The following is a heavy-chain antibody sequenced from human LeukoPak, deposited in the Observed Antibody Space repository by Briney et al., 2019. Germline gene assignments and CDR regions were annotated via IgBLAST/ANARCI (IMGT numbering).Heavy chain of an antibody. J-gene: IGHJ6*02. CDR3: ARDNGAIRAYYYHGMDV. V-gene: IGHV4-4*02. CDR2: IYHSGSI. Sequence: SETLSLTCAVSGGSISSRSWWSWVRQPPGKGLEWIGEIYHSGSINYNPSLKSRVTISVDKSKNQLSLRLTSVTAADTAVYYCARDNGAIRAYYYHGMDVWGQRTTVTVSS. D-gene: IGHD2-8*01. CDR1: GGSISSRSW.